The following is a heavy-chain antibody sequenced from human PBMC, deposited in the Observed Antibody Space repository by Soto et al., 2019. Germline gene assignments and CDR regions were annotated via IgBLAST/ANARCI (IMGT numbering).Heavy chain of an antibody. CDR1: VGSISSSSYY. D-gene: IGHD2-2*01. Sequence: PSETLSLTCTVSVGSISSSSYYWGWIRQPPGKGLEWIGSIYYSGSTYYNPSLKSRVTISVDTSKNQFSLKLSSVTAADTAVYYCARHRSGCSSTSCYYYYYYMDVWGKGTTVTVSS. CDR2: IYYSGST. J-gene: IGHJ6*03. CDR3: ARHRSGCSSTSCYYYYYYMDV. V-gene: IGHV4-39*01.